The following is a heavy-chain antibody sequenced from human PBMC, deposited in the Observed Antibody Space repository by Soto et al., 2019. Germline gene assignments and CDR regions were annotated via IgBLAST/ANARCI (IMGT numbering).Heavy chain of an antibody. D-gene: IGHD3-10*01. CDR3: AKAERQPLRGSVDY. V-gene: IGHV3-23*01. J-gene: IGHJ4*02. CDR1: GFTFSSYS. Sequence: GGSLRLSCAACGFTFSSYSMSWVRQAPWKGLEWVSAISGSGGSTYYADSVKGRFTISRDNSKNTLYLQMNSLRAEDTAVYYCAKAERQPLRGSVDYLGQGTLVAVSS. CDR2: ISGSGGST.